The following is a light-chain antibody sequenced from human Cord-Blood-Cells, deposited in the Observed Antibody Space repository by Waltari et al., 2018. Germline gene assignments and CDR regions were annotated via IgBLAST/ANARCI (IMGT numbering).Light chain of an antibody. V-gene: IGLV1-47*01. CDR1: SSHCGSTY. CDR3: AAWDDSLSGWV. Sequence: QSVLTQPPSASGTPGQRVPISCPGSSSHCGSTYVYWYPQPPGPAPKLLIYRNNQRPSGVPDRFSGSKSGTSASLAISGLRSEDEADYYCAAWDDSLSGWVFGGGTKLTVL. J-gene: IGLJ3*02. CDR2: RNN.